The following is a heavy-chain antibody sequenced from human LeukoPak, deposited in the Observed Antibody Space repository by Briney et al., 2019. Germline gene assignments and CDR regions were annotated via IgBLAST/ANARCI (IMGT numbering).Heavy chain of an antibody. J-gene: IGHJ3*02. Sequence: ASVKVSCKASGYTFTGYYMHWVRQAPGQGLEWMGIINPSGGSTSYAQKFQGRVTMTRDTSTSTVYMELSSLRSEDTAVYYCARGSGGLIVVVDDAFDIWGQGTMVTVSS. V-gene: IGHV1-46*01. D-gene: IGHD3-22*01. CDR1: GYTFTGYY. CDR3: ARGSGGLIVVVDDAFDI. CDR2: INPSGGST.